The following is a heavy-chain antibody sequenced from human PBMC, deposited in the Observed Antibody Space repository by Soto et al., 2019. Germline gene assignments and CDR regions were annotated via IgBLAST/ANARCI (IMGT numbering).Heavy chain of an antibody. D-gene: IGHD1-26*01. CDR3: ARDNRKGIVGATTNYYGMDV. J-gene: IGHJ6*02. V-gene: IGHV1-18*01. CDR2: ISAYNGNT. Sequence: ASVEVSCKASGYTFTCNGISWVRQAPGQGLEWMGWISAYNGNTNYAQKLQGRVTMTTDTSTSTAYMELRSLRSDDTAVYYCARDNRKGIVGATTNYYGMDVWGQGTTVTVSS. CDR1: GYTFTCNG.